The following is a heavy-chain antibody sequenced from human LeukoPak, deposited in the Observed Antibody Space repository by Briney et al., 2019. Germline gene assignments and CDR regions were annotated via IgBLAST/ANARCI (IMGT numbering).Heavy chain of an antibody. J-gene: IGHJ4*02. Sequence: PSETLSLTCAVYGGSFSGYYWSWIRQPPGKGLEWIGEINHSGSTNYNPSLKSRVTISVDTSKNQFSLKLSSVTAADTAVYYCARGVRYYYDSSGYEDYWGQGTLVTVSS. CDR2: INHSGST. D-gene: IGHD3-22*01. CDR3: ARGVRYYYDSSGYEDY. CDR1: GGSFSGYY. V-gene: IGHV4-34*01.